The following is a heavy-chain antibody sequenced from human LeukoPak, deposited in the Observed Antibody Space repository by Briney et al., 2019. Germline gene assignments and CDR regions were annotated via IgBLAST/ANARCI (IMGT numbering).Heavy chain of an antibody. Sequence: GGSLRLSCAASGFTFSNYWMSWVRQAPGKGLEWVANIRQDGSEKHYVDSVSGRFTISRDNAKNSLHLQMSILRAEDTAVYYCARRGITISGVLVYHYSGLDVWGQGTTVTVSS. CDR2: IRQDGSEK. J-gene: IGHJ6*02. V-gene: IGHV3-7*01. CDR1: GFTFSNYW. CDR3: ARRGITISGVLVYHYSGLDV. D-gene: IGHD3-3*01.